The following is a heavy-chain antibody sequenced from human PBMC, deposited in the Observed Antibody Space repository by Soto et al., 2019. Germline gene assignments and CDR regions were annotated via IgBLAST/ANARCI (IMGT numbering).Heavy chain of an antibody. J-gene: IGHJ6*02. CDR1: GFSLTTGKMG. CDR3: ARMNVDSYQFDYAMDV. D-gene: IGHD4-17*01. CDR2: IFSDNER. V-gene: IGHV2-26*01. Sequence: SGPTLVNPTATLTLTCTVSGFSLTTGKMGVSWIRQPPGKALEWLAHIFSDNERSYSTSLQGRLTISKDTSGSQVVLSMTNVDPVDTATYYCARMNVDSYQFDYAMDVWGQGTTVTVSS.